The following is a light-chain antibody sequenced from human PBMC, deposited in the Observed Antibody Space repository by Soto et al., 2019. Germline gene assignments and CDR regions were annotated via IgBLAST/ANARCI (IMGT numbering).Light chain of an antibody. CDR2: EVS. CDR3: SSYRSINTGV. V-gene: IGLV2-14*01. CDR1: SSDVGGYNY. Sequence: QSALTQPASVSGSPGQSITISCTGTSSDVGGYNYVSWYQQHPGKAPKLMIYEVSNRPSGVSNRFSGSKSGNTASLTISGLQAEDAADYYCSSYRSINTGVFGGGTKLTVL. J-gene: IGLJ2*01.